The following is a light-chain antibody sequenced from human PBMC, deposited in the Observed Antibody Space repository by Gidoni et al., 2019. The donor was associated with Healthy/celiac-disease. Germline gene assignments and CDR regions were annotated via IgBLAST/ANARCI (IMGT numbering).Light chain of an antibody. CDR3: QSYDSSLSVV. Sequence: HSVLTPPPSVSGPPRPSVITSCTGRSSNIGASYDVHWYQQLPGTAPKLLIYGNSNRPSGVPDRFSGSKSGTSASLAITGLQAEDEADYYCQSYDSSLSVVFGGGTKLTVL. V-gene: IGLV1-40*01. CDR1: SSNIGASYD. J-gene: IGLJ2*01. CDR2: GNS.